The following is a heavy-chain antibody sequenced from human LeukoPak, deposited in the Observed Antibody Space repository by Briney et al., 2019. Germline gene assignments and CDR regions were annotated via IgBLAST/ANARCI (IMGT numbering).Heavy chain of an antibody. D-gene: IGHD3-16*01. CDR3: ARHYEGWPFDY. CDR1: DRCAKYWD. V-gene: IGHV4-59*08. CDR2: IYSSGNT. Sequence: TGESLSLSWSSLDRCAKYWDWRWIRMPAGTVLEWVGYIYSSGNTNYNPSLKSRVTISVDTSNNQFSLNLRSVTAADTAVYYCARHYEGWPFDYWGQGTLVTVPS. J-gene: IGHJ4*02.